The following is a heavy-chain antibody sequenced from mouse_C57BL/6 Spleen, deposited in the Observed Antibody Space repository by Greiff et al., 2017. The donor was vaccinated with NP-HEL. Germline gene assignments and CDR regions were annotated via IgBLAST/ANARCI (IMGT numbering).Heavy chain of an antibody. D-gene: IGHD1-1*01. Sequence: QVQLQQPGAELVKPGASVKMSCKASGYTFTSYWITWVKQRPGQGLEWIGDIYPGSGSTNYNEKFKSKATLTVDTSSSTAYMQLSSLTSEDSAVYYCARFVAGSSYWYFDVWGTGTTVTVSS. CDR3: ARFVAGSSYWYFDV. CDR2: IYPGSGST. V-gene: IGHV1-55*01. CDR1: GYTFTSYW. J-gene: IGHJ1*03.